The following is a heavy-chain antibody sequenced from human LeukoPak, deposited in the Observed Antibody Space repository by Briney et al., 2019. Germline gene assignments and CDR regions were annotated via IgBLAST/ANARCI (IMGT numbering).Heavy chain of an antibody. CDR2: IIPMFGTA. D-gene: IGHD6-19*01. V-gene: IGHV1-69*13. CDR1: GGTFSSYA. Sequence: ASVKVSCKASGGTFSSYAISWVRQAPGQGLEWMGGIIPMFGTAKYAQKFQGRVTITADESTSTAYMELRSLRSEDTAVYYCARGGIAVAGSWDFFDPWGQGTLVIVSS. J-gene: IGHJ5*02. CDR3: ARGGIAVAGSWDFFDP.